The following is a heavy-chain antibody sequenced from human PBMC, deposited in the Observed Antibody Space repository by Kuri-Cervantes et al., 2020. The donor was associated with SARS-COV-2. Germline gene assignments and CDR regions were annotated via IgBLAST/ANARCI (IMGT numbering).Heavy chain of an antibody. CDR1: GFTFSSYA. CDR3: AKGDYDSSGYYYSLFDY. V-gene: IGHV3-23*01. D-gene: IGHD3-22*01. CDR2: ISGSGGST. J-gene: IGHJ4*02. Sequence: GESLKISCAASGFTFSSYAMSWVRQAPGKGREWVSAISGSGGSTYYADSVKGRFTISRDNSKNTLYLQMNSLRAEDTAVYYCAKGDYDSSGYYYSLFDYWGQGTLVTVSS.